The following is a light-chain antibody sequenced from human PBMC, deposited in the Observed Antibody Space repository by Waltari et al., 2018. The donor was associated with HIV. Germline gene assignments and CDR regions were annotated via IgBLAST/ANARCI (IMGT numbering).Light chain of an antibody. V-gene: IGLV1-44*01. Sequence: QSVLTQPPSASGTPGQRVTISCSGSSSNIGRNPVNWYQQLPGTAPQLLIYNNNQRTSGVPDRCSGSTAGASASLAISGLQSEDEADYYCAAWDDSLKGVIFGGGTKLTVL. CDR3: AAWDDSLKGVI. CDR1: SSNIGRNP. J-gene: IGLJ2*01. CDR2: NNN.